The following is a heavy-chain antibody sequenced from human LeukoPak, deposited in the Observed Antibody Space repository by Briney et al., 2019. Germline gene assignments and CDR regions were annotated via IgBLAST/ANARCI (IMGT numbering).Heavy chain of an antibody. CDR1: GFTFRNFG. D-gene: IGHD3-22*01. V-gene: IGHV3-23*01. Sequence: PGGSLRLSCAASGFTFRNFGMSWFRQAPGKGLEWVSAISGSGGSTYYADSVKGRFTISRDNSKNRLFLQMNTLRAEDTAVYFCAKEGYYPPRGQGTLVTVSS. CDR2: ISGSGGST. CDR3: AKEGYYPP. J-gene: IGHJ5*02.